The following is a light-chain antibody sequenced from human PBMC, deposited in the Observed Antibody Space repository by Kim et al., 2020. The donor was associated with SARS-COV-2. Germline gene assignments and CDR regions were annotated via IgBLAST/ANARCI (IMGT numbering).Light chain of an antibody. CDR2: GAS. CDR3: LQHNTYPIT. J-gene: IGKJ5*01. V-gene: IGKV1-17*01. CDR1: QDIGND. Sequence: ASVGDRVTITCRASQDIGNDLGWYQQNPGRAPKGLIYGASNLQSGVPSRFSGSGSGTEFTLTINSLQPEDFATYFCLQHNTYPITFGQGTRLEIK.